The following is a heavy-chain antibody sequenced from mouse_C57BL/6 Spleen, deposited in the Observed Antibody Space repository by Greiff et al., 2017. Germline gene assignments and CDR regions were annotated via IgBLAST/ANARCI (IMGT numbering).Heavy chain of an antibody. CDR1: GYAFSSYW. CDR3: ARRVTTVVATPYYYAMDY. V-gene: IGHV1-80*01. J-gene: IGHJ4*01. D-gene: IGHD1-1*01. CDR2: IYPGDGDT. Sequence: QVQLQQSGAELVKPGASVKISCKASGYAFSSYWMNWVKQRPGKGLEWIGQIYPGDGDTNYNGKFKGKATLTADKSSSTAYMQLSSLTSEDSAVYFCARRVTTVVATPYYYAMDYWGQGTSVTVSS.